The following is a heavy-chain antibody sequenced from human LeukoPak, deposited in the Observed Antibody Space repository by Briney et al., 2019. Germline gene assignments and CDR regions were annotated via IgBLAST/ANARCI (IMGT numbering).Heavy chain of an antibody. CDR3: AKDKGESGYSDY. D-gene: IGHD1-26*01. CDR1: GFTFIRYG. J-gene: IGHJ4*02. CDR2: ISYDGSNK. V-gene: IGHV3-30*18. Sequence: SGGSLRLSCAASGFTFIRYGMHWVRQAPGKGLEWVAVISYDGSNKYYADSVKGRFAISRDNSKNTLYLQMNSLRAEDTAVYYCAKDKGESGYSDYWGQGTLVTVSS.